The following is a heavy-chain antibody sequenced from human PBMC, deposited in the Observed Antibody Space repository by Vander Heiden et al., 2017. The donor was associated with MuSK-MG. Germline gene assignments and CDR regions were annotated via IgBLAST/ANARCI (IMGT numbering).Heavy chain of an antibody. J-gene: IGHJ3*02. CDR1: GFTFSSYG. D-gene: IGHD2-21*02. Sequence: QVQLVESGGGLVQPGRSLRLSCAASGFTFSSYGMHWVRQAPGKGLEWVAVIWYDGSNKYYADSVKGRFTISRDNSKNTLYLQMNSLRAEDTAVYYCARDQRVTDAFDIWGQGTMVTVSS. V-gene: IGHV3-33*01. CDR3: ARDQRVTDAFDI. CDR2: IWYDGSNK.